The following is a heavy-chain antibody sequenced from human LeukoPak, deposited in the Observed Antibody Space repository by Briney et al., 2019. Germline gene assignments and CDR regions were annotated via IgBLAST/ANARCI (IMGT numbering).Heavy chain of an antibody. CDR2: INPSGGST. D-gene: IGHD2-2*01. CDR1: GYTFTSYY. Sequence: ASVKVSCKASGYTFTSYYMHWVRQAPGQGLEWMGIINPSGGSTSYAQKFQGRATMTRDTSTSTVYMELSSLRSEDTAVYYCARVACSSTSCYSLIDAFDIWGQGTMVTVSS. J-gene: IGHJ3*02. CDR3: ARVACSSTSCYSLIDAFDI. V-gene: IGHV1-46*01.